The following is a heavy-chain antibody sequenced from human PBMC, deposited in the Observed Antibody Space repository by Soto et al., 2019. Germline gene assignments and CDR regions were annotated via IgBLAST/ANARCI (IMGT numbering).Heavy chain of an antibody. CDR2: ISTYTGNT. CDR3: AYCATVVRGVAPVGDYYYGMDV. J-gene: IGHJ6*02. CDR1: GYTFTSYS. V-gene: IGHV1-18*01. D-gene: IGHD3-10*01. Sequence: ASVKVSCKASGYTFTSYSVSWVRQAPGQGLEWMGWISTYTGNTNYAQKFQGRVTMTTDTSTSTAYMELRSLRSDDTAVYYCAYCATVVRGVAPVGDYYYGMDVWGQGTTVTVSS.